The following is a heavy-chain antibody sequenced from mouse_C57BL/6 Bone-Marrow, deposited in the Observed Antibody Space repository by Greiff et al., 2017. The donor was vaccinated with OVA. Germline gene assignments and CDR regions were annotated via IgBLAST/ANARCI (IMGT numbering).Heavy chain of an antibody. CDR1: GYTFTDYY. J-gene: IGHJ2*01. Sequence: VQLQQSGPVLVKPGASVKMSCKASGYTFTDYYMNWVKQSHGKSLEWIGVINPYNGGTSYNQKFKGKATLTVDKSSSTAYMELNSLTSEDSAVYYCAELTHYFDYWGQGTTLTVCS. CDR2: INPYNGGT. D-gene: IGHD4-1*01. V-gene: IGHV1-19*01. CDR3: AELTHYFDY.